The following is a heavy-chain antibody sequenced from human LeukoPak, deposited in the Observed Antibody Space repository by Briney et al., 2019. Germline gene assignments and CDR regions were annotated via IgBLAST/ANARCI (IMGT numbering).Heavy chain of an antibody. J-gene: IGHJ3*02. Sequence: SETLSLTCAVSGGSISSSNWWSWVRQPPGKGLEWIGEINHSGSTNYNPSLKSRVTISVDTSKNQFSLKLNSVTAADTAVYYCARGAPKEIQLWLRLRGVAFDIWGQGTMVTVSS. V-gene: IGHV4-4*02. CDR1: GGSISSSNW. CDR2: INHSGST. D-gene: IGHD5-18*01. CDR3: ARGAPKEIQLWLRLRGVAFDI.